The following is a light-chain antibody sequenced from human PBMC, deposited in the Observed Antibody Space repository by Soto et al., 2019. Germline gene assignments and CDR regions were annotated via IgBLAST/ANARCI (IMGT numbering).Light chain of an antibody. V-gene: IGKV3-20*01. Sequence: EIVLTQSPGTLSLSPGERATLSCRASQSVSSSYLAWYRQKPGQAPRLLIYGASRRATGIPDRFSGSLSGTDFTLTISRLEPADFAXYYYQHYCSSAGYSCGQGTELEIK. CDR2: GAS. J-gene: IGKJ2*03. CDR1: QSVSSSY. CDR3: QHYCSSAGYS.